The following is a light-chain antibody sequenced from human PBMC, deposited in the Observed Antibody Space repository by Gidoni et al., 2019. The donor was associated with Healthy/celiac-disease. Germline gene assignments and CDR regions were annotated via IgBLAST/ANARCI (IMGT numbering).Light chain of an antibody. CDR1: QSVSSSY. Sequence: EIVLTQSPGTLSLSPGERATLSCRASQSVSSSYLAWYQHKPGQAPRLLIYGASSRATGIPDRFSGSGSGTDFTLTISRLEPEDFAVYYCQQYVSSPRLTFGGGTKVEIK. CDR2: GAS. V-gene: IGKV3-20*01. CDR3: QQYVSSPRLT. J-gene: IGKJ4*01.